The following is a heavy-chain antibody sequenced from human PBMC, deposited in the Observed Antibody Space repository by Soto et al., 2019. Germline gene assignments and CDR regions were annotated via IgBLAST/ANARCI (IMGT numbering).Heavy chain of an antibody. CDR2: MNPNSGNT. CDR3: ARSLDYCGGDCPPYYYYYMDV. CDR1: GYTFTGYD. J-gene: IGHJ6*03. D-gene: IGHD2-21*01. V-gene: IGHV1-8*01. Sequence: ASVKVSCKASGYTFTGYDINWVRQATGQGLEWMGWMNPNSGNTGYAQKFQGRVTMTRNTSISTAYMELSSLRSEDTAVYYCARSLDYCGGDCPPYYYYYMDVWGKGTTVTVSS.